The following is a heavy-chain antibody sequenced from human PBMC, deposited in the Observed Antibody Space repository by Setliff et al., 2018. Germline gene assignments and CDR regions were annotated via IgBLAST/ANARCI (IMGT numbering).Heavy chain of an antibody. J-gene: IGHJ4*02. D-gene: IGHD3-22*01. CDR2: ISAYNGTT. CDR1: GYTFTGYY. Sequence: GASVKVSCKASGYTFTGYYMHWVRQAPGQGLEWMGWISAYNGTTNYAPKLQGRVTNTTATSTSTAYMELRSLRSDDTAVYYCARDVEDITYYYESSGYYRDYWGQRTLVTVSS. V-gene: IGHV1-18*04. CDR3: ARDVEDITYYYESSGYYRDY.